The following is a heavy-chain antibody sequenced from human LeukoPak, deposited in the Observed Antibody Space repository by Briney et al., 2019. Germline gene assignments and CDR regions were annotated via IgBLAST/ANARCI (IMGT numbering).Heavy chain of an antibody. CDR3: AREDGYNYSPWPARALDI. J-gene: IGHJ3*02. V-gene: IGHV3-30-3*01. CDR1: GFTFSSYA. D-gene: IGHD5-24*01. Sequence: GGSLRLFCAAAGFTFSSYAMHWVRQAPGKGLEWVAVISYDGSNKYYAGSVKGRFTISRDNSKNRLYLQMNSLRAEDTAVYYCAREDGYNYSPWPARALDIWGKGTMVTVSS. CDR2: ISYDGSNK.